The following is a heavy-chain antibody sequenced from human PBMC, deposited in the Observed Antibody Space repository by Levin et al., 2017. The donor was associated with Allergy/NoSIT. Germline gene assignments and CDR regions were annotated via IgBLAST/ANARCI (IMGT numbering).Heavy chain of an antibody. V-gene: IGHV3-74*01. CDR2: INTDGSST. J-gene: IGHJ5*02. D-gene: IGHD1-26*01. CDR3: ARAHSIIGWELVAL. CDR1: GFIFSSYW. Sequence: PGGSLRLSCEASGFIFSSYWMYWVRQAPGKGLVWVSRINTDGSSTTYADSVKGRFTISRDSAKNTLYLHMSSLRAEDTAVYYCARAHSIIGWELVALWGQGTLVTVSA.